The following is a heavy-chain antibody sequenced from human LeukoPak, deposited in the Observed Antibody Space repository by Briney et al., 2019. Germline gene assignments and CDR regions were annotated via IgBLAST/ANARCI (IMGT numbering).Heavy chain of an antibody. Sequence: PGGSLRLSCAASGFTVSSYYMNWVRQAPGRGLEWVSLIYNGGSTYYADSVRGRFTVSRDNSKNTLYLQLYNLRAEDTAVYYCARESSGWAAFDIWGQGTMVTVSS. CDR2: IYNGGST. D-gene: IGHD6-19*01. V-gene: IGHV3-53*01. CDR3: ARESSGWAAFDI. CDR1: GFTVSSYY. J-gene: IGHJ3*02.